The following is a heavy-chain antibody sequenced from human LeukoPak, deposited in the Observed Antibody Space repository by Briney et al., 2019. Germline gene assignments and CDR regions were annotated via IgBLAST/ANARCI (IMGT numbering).Heavy chain of an antibody. CDR2: ISAYNGNT. CDR1: GYTFTSYG. CDR3: ARTYYYDNSGYYL. J-gene: IGHJ4*02. V-gene: IGHV1-18*01. Sequence: ASVKVSCKASGYTFTSYGISWVRQAPGQGLEWMGWISAYNGNTNYAQKLQGRVTMTTDTSTSTAYMELSSLRSEDTAVYYCARTYYYDNSGYYLWGQGTLVTVSS. D-gene: IGHD3-22*01.